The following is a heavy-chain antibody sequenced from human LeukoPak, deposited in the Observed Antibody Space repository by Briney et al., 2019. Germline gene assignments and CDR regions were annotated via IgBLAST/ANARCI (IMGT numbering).Heavy chain of an antibody. CDR1: GGSFSGYY. J-gene: IGHJ4*02. D-gene: IGHD5-18*01. Sequence: PSETLSLTCAVYGGSFSGYYWSWIRQPPGKGLEWIGEINHSVSTNYNPYLKSRVTISVDTSKNQFSLKLSSVTAADTAVYYCAVVDTAMAKGFDYWGQGTLVTVSS. CDR2: INHSVST. V-gene: IGHV4-34*01. CDR3: AVVDTAMAKGFDY.